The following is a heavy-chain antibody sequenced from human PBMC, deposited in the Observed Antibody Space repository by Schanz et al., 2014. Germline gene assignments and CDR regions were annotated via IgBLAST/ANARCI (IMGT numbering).Heavy chain of an antibody. CDR1: GFTFSSYG. CDR3: ARANYRRKINFDY. V-gene: IGHV3-33*01. Sequence: QVQLVESGGGVVQFGRSLRLSCVASGFTFSSYGMHWVRQAPGKGLEWVAVIWYDENNKYYADSVKGRFTMSRDNSKNTFYLQMNSLRAEDTAVYYCARANYRRKINFDYWGRGTLXTVSS. CDR2: IWYDENNK. J-gene: IGHJ4*02. D-gene: IGHD3-10*01.